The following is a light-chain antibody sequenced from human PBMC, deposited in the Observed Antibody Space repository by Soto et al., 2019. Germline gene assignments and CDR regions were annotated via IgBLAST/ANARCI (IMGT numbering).Light chain of an antibody. CDR1: SSDVGGYNY. CDR2: DVT. CDR3: SSYTSSSTVV. Sequence: QSALTQPASVSGSPGQSITFSCTGTSSDVGGYNYVSWYQQHPGKAPKLMIYDVTNRPSGVSNRFSGSKSVNTASLTISGLQAEDEADYYCSSYTSSSTVVFGGGTKLTVL. J-gene: IGLJ3*02. V-gene: IGLV2-14*03.